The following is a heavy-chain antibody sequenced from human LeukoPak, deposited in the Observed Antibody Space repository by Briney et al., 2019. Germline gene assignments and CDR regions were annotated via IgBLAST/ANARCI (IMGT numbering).Heavy chain of an antibody. Sequence: GGSLRLSCAASGFTFTTYSINWVRQAPGKGLQWVSSISGSGDYTSYAHSVKGRFTISRDNAKNSLYLQMNTLRSEDTAAYYCARVVSGYSYGFFDYWGQGTPVTVSS. CDR3: ARVVSGYSYGFFDY. D-gene: IGHD5-18*01. J-gene: IGHJ4*02. CDR1: GFTFTTYS. CDR2: ISGSGDYT. V-gene: IGHV3-21*01.